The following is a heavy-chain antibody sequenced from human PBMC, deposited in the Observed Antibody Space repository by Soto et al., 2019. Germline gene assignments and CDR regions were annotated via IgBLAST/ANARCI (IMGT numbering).Heavy chain of an antibody. J-gene: IGHJ6*02. Sequence: GASVKVSCKASGYTFTSYYMHWVRQAPGQGLEWMGIINPSGGSTSYAQKFQGRVTMTRDTSTSTVYMELSSLRSEDTAVYYCARSWYSSPSDYYYGMDVWGQGTTVTVSS. CDR1: GYTFTSYY. V-gene: IGHV1-46*01. D-gene: IGHD6-13*01. CDR2: INPSGGST. CDR3: ARSWYSSPSDYYYGMDV.